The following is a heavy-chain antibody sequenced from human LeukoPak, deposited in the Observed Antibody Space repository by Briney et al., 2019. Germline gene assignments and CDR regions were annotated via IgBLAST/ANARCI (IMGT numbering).Heavy chain of an antibody. V-gene: IGHV1-69*01. CDR1: GGTFSSYA. J-gene: IGHJ4*02. CDR2: IIPIFGTA. Sequence: SVKVSCKASGGTFSSYAISWVRQAPGQGLEWMGGIIPIFGTANYAQKFQGRVTITADESASTAYMELSSLRSEDTAVYYCARAGIARSYFDYWGQGTLVTVSS. CDR3: ARAGIARSYFDY. D-gene: IGHD6-13*01.